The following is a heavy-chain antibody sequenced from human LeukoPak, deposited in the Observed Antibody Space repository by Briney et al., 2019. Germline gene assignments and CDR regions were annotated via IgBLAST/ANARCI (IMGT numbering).Heavy chain of an antibody. CDR2: ISSSSSYI. Sequence: GGSLRLSCAASGFTFSSYSMNWVRQAPGKGLEWVSSISSSSSYIYYADSVKGRFTISRDNAKNSLYLQMNSLRAEDTAVYYCASPTGYSSSWGLDDAFDIWGQGTMVTVSS. V-gene: IGHV3-21*01. CDR1: GFTFSSYS. CDR3: ASPTGYSSSWGLDDAFDI. J-gene: IGHJ3*02. D-gene: IGHD6-13*01.